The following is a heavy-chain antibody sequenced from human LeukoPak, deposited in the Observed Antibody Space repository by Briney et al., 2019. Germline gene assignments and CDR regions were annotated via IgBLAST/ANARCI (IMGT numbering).Heavy chain of an antibody. CDR3: ASPLGWPYSFDY. D-gene: IGHD7-27*01. Sequence: PSETLSLTCTVSGGSISSSSYYWGWIRQPPGKGLEWIGSIYYSGSTYYNPSLKSRVTISVDTSKNQFSLKLSSVTAADTAVYYCASPLGWPYSFDYWGQGTLVTVSS. CDR2: IYYSGST. CDR1: GGSISSSSYY. J-gene: IGHJ4*02. V-gene: IGHV4-39*01.